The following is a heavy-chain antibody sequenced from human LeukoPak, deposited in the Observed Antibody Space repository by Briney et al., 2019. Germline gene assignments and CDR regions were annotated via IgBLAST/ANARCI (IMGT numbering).Heavy chain of an antibody. CDR2: INPNSGGT. Sequence: ASVKVSCKASGYTFTGYYMHWVRQAPGQGLEWMGWINPNSGGTNYAQKFQGRLTMTRDTSISTAYMELSRLRSDDTAVYYCARGPYYYDSSGQNEYFQHWGQGTLVTVSS. CDR1: GYTFTGYY. D-gene: IGHD3-22*01. CDR3: ARGPYYYDSSGQNEYFQH. V-gene: IGHV1-2*02. J-gene: IGHJ1*01.